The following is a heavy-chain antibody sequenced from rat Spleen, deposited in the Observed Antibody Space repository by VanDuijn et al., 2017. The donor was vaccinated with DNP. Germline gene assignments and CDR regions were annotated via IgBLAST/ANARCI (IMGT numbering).Heavy chain of an antibody. Sequence: EVQLVESGGGLVQPGRSLKLSCAASGFTFSDYKMAWVRQAPKKGLEWVATISYDGSSTFYRDSVKGRFTISRDNAKSTLYLQMNSLRSEDMATYYCVRWNSGHFDYWGQGVMVTVSS. CDR3: VRWNSGHFDY. CDR1: GFTFSDYK. V-gene: IGHV5-7*01. J-gene: IGHJ2*01. D-gene: IGHD4-3*01. CDR2: ISYDGSST.